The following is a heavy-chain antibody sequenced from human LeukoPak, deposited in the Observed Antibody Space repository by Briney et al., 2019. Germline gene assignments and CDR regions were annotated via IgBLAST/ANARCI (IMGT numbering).Heavy chain of an antibody. CDR3: ARENVADSSGWSHFDY. Sequence: ASVKVSCEASGHTFAGYHIHWVRRAPGQGLEWMGIINPSDGRTSYAQEFQDRVILTSDTSARTVYMELRSLRFEDKAEYYCARENVADSSGWSHFDYWGQGTLVIVSS. D-gene: IGHD6-19*01. J-gene: IGHJ4*02. CDR1: GHTFAGYH. CDR2: INPSDGRT. V-gene: IGHV1-46*01.